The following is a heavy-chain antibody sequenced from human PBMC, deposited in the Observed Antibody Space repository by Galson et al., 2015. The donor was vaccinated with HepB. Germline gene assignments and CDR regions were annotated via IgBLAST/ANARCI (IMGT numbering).Heavy chain of an antibody. Sequence: SLRLSCAASGFTFSSYAMSWVRQAPGKGLEWVSAISGSGGSTYYADSVKGRFTISRDNSKNTLYLQMNSLRAEDTAVYYCARDWGIAAQHYYYYGMDVWGQGTTVTVSS. D-gene: IGHD6-13*01. CDR2: ISGSGGST. CDR3: ARDWGIAAQHYYYYGMDV. CDR1: GFTFSSYA. V-gene: IGHV3-23*01. J-gene: IGHJ6*02.